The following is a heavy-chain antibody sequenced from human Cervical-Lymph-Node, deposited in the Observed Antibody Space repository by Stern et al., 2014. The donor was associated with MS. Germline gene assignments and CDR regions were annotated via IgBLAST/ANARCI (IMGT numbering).Heavy chain of an antibody. J-gene: IGHJ6*02. CDR2: IYYRGRP. CDR1: GDSVSSEDYY. D-gene: IGHD1-26*01. CDR3: ARSGYYGIDV. Sequence: QLQLQESGPGLVRPSETLSLTCTASGDSVSSEDYYWSWIRQSPGKDLEWIGYIYYRGRPNYNPSLKSRLTISIDTSKTQFSLKLISVTAADTAVYYCARSGYYGIDVWGQGTTVIVSS. V-gene: IGHV4-61*08.